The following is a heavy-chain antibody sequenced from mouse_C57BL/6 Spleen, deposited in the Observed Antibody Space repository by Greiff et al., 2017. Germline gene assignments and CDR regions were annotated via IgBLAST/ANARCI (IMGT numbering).Heavy chain of an antibody. CDR3: ATIYYDYSFDY. V-gene: IGHV14-2*01. CDR1: GYTFTSYW. CDR2: IDPEDGET. Sequence: VQLQQPGAELVMPGASVKLSCKASGYTFTSYWMHWVKQRTEQGLEWIGRIDPEDGETKYAPKFQGKATITADTSSNTAYLQLSSLTSEDTAVYYCATIYYDYSFDYWGQGTTLTVSS. D-gene: IGHD2-4*01. J-gene: IGHJ2*01.